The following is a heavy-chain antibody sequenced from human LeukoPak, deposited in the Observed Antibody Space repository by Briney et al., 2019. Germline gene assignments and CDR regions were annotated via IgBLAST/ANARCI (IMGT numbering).Heavy chain of an antibody. CDR2: ISSSSRYI. Sequence: GGSLRLSCVASGFTFSSYNMNWVRQAPGKGLEWVSSISSSSRYIYYADSVKGRFTISRDNAKNSLYLQVNSLRAEDTAVYYCARDPYSGSYGNYYYYFMDVWGKGTTVTISS. D-gene: IGHD1-26*01. CDR3: ARDPYSGSYGNYYYYFMDV. V-gene: IGHV3-21*01. CDR1: GFTFSSYN. J-gene: IGHJ6*03.